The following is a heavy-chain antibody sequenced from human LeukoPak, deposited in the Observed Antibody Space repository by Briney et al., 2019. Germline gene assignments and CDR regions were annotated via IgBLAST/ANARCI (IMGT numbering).Heavy chain of an antibody. CDR3: ARRGWTAAAASYYFDY. D-gene: IGHD6-13*01. J-gene: IGHJ4*02. CDR1: GYSFSSYW. Sequence: KPGESLKISCKGSGYSFSSYWIGWVRQMPGKGLEWMGIIYPGDSDTRYSPSFQGQVTISADKSISTAYLQWSSLKASDTAMCYCARRGWTAAAASYYFDYWGQGTLVTVSS. V-gene: IGHV5-51*03. CDR2: IYPGDSDT.